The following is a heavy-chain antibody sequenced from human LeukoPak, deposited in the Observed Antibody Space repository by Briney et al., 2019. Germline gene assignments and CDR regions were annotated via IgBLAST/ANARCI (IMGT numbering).Heavy chain of an antibody. V-gene: IGHV1-69*01. D-gene: IGHD6-13*01. CDR3: ASGSSSWGPSHY. CDR1: GGTFSSYA. J-gene: IGHJ4*02. CDR2: IIPIFGTA. Sequence: ASVKVSCKASGGTFSSYAISWVRQAPGQGLEWMGGIIPIFGTANYAQKFQGRVTITADESTSTVYMELSSLRSEDTAVYYCASGSSSWGPSHYWGQGTLVTVSS.